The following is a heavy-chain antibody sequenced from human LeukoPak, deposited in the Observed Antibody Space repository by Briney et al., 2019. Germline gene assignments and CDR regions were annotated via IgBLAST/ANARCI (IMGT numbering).Heavy chain of an antibody. CDR1: GGSISSYY. Sequence: SETLSLTCTVSGGSISSYYWSWIREPPGKGLEWIGYIYYSGSTNYNPSLKSRVTISVDTSKNQFSLKLSSVTAADTAVYYCASGRAAAGPWYFDYWGQGTLVTVSS. CDR2: IYYSGST. D-gene: IGHD6-13*01. J-gene: IGHJ4*02. V-gene: IGHV4-59*01. CDR3: ASGRAAAGPWYFDY.